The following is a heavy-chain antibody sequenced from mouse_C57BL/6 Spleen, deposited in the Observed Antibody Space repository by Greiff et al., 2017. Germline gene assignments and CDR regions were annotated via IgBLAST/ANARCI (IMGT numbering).Heavy chain of an antibody. CDR3: ARRGIYDGYYGAMDY. J-gene: IGHJ4*01. Sequence: QVQLQQPGAELVRPGTSVKLSCKASGYTFTSYWMHWVKQRPGQGLEWIGVIDPSDSYTNYNQKFKGKATLTVDTSSSTAYMQLSSLTSEDSAVYYCARRGIYDGYYGAMDYWGQGTSVTVSS. CDR1: GYTFTSYW. CDR2: IDPSDSYT. V-gene: IGHV1-59*01. D-gene: IGHD2-3*01.